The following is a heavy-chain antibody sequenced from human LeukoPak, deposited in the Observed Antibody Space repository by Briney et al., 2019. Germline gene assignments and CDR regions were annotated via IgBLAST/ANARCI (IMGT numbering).Heavy chain of an antibody. CDR3: ATSKYYYDSSGYYPPPFGY. V-gene: IGHV1-24*01. CDR2: FDPEDGET. D-gene: IGHD3-22*01. CDR1: GYTLTELS. Sequence: ASAKVSCKVSGYTLTELSMHWVRQAPGKGLEWMGGFDPEDGETIYAQKFQGRVTMTEDTSTDTAYMELSSLRSEDTAGYYCATSKYYYDSSGYYPPPFGYWGQGTLVTVSS. J-gene: IGHJ4*02.